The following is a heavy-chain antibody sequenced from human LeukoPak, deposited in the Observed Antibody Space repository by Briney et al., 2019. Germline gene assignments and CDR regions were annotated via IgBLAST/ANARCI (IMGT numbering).Heavy chain of an antibody. D-gene: IGHD3-3*01. CDR3: ARAYYGSKTANMDV. CDR2: ISYDGSNE. CDR1: GFTFSSYV. Sequence: GGSLRLSCAASGFTFSSYVMHWVRQAPGKGLEWVAIISYDGSNEYYADSVKGRFTISRDNSKNTLYLQMNSLRAEDTAVYYCARAYYGSKTANMDVWGKGTTVTVSS. V-gene: IGHV3-30*04. J-gene: IGHJ6*03.